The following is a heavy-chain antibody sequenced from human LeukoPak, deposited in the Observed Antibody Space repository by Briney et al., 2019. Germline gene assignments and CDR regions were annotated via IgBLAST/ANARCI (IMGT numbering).Heavy chain of an antibody. CDR1: GFTFSSYA. CDR3: AKYAGYCRGGSCYWIDY. D-gene: IGHD2-15*01. V-gene: IGHV3-23*01. Sequence: PGESLRLSCAASGFTFSSYAMGWVREAPGKGLEWVSAISGPGGTTSCADSVKDRFTISRDNSKNTLYLQMNSLRAADTAVYYCAKYAGYCRGGSCYWIDYWGQGTLVTVSS. J-gene: IGHJ4*02. CDR2: ISGPGGTT.